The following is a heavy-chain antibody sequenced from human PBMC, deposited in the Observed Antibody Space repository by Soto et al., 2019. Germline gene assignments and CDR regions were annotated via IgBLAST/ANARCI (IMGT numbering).Heavy chain of an antibody. CDR3: ARGAGGAFHI. CDR2: INHSGST. CDR1: GGSFSGYY. V-gene: IGHV4-34*01. D-gene: IGHD3-10*01. Sequence: QVQLQQWGAGLLKPSETLSLTCAVYGGSFSGYYWSWIRQPPGKGLEWIGEINHSGSTNYNPSVKSRVTISVDTSKNQFSMKLSSVTAADTAVYYCARGAGGAFHIWGQGTMVTVSS. J-gene: IGHJ3*02.